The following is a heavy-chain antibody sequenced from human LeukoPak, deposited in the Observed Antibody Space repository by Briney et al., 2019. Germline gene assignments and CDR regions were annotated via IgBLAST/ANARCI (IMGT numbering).Heavy chain of an antibody. CDR2: ISSSSSYI. CDR1: GFTFSSYS. D-gene: IGHD6-6*01. CDR3: ARAKYSSSSPYYYYYYMDV. V-gene: IGHV3-21*01. J-gene: IGHJ6*03. Sequence: GGSLRLSCAASGFTFSSYSMNWVRQAPGKGLEWVSSISSSSSYIYYADSVKGRFTIPRDNAKNSLYLQMNSLRAEDTAVYYCARAKYSSSSPYYYYYYMDVWGKGTTVTVSS.